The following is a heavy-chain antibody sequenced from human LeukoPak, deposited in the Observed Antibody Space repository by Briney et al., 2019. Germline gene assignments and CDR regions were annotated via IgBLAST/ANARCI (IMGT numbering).Heavy chain of an antibody. Sequence: PGGSLRLSCAASGFTFSDYYMSWIRQAPGKGLEWVSYISSSGSTTYYADSVKGRFTISRDNAKNSLYLQMNSLRAEDTAVYYCVRDLLSGYSPYFDYWGQGTLVTVSS. J-gene: IGHJ4*02. CDR2: ISSSGSTT. CDR3: VRDLLSGYSPYFDY. V-gene: IGHV3-11*01. CDR1: GFTFSDYY. D-gene: IGHD5-18*01.